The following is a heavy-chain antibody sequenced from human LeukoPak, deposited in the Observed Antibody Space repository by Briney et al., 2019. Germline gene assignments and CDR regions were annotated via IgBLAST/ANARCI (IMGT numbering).Heavy chain of an antibody. Sequence: PSETLSLTCTVSGDSISAYYWTWIRQPPGKGLEWIGYISYSGGTNYNASLKSRVTISLDTFKNQFSLKLTSVTAADTAMYYCAREYNWLDPWGQGTLVTVSS. CDR1: GDSISAYY. CDR2: ISYSGGT. J-gene: IGHJ5*02. V-gene: IGHV4-59*01. CDR3: AREYNWLDP.